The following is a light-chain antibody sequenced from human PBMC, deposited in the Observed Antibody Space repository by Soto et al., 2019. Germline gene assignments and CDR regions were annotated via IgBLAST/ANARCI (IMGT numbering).Light chain of an antibody. CDR3: QSYDSSLSVRL. CDR2: GNS. Sequence: QSVLTQPPSVSGAAGQRVTISCTGSSSNSGAGYDVHWYQQLPGTAPKLLIYGNSNRPSGVPDRFSGSKSGTSASLAITGLQAEDEADYYCQSYDSSLSVRLFGGGTKLTVL. J-gene: IGLJ2*01. CDR1: SSNSGAGYD. V-gene: IGLV1-40*01.